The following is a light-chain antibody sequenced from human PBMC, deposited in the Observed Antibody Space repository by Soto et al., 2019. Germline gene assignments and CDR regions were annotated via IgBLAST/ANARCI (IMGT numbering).Light chain of an antibody. V-gene: IGKV3D-20*02. Sequence: EIVLTQSPGTLSLSPGERATLSCRASQSVSSSYLAWYQQKPGQAPRLLIYRTSNRATGIPDRFSGSGSGTDFTLTISSLEPEDFAVYYCQQRSNWSRTFGQGTKVDIK. CDR2: RTS. CDR1: QSVSSSY. CDR3: QQRSNWSRT. J-gene: IGKJ1*01.